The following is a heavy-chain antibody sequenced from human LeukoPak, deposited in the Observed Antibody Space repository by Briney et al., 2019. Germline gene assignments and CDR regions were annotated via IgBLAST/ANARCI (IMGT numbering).Heavy chain of an antibody. CDR1: GGSISSGGYY. CDR3: ARDSLGYSGSFDY. V-gene: IGHV4-31*03. CDR2: IYYSGST. J-gene: IGHJ4*02. Sequence: PSETLSLTCTVSGGSISSGGYYWSWIRQHPRKGLEWIGYIYYSGSTYYNPSLKSRVTISVDTSKNQFSLKLSSVTAADTAVYYCARDSLGYSGSFDYWGQGTLVTVSS. D-gene: IGHD5-12*01.